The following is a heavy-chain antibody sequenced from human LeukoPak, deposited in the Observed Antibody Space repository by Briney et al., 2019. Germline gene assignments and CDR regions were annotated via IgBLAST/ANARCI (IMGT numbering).Heavy chain of an antibody. CDR2: INPNSGGT. D-gene: IGHD3-22*01. Sequence: ASVKVSCKASGYTITDYYIHWVRQAPGQGLEWMGWINPNSGGTNYAQKFQGRVTMTSDTSISTAYMELSRLRSDDTALYYCTRGSYYDSSGYSGVRLFDYWGQGTLVTVSS. CDR1: GYTITDYY. J-gene: IGHJ4*02. V-gene: IGHV1-2*02. CDR3: TRGSYYDSSGYSGVRLFDY.